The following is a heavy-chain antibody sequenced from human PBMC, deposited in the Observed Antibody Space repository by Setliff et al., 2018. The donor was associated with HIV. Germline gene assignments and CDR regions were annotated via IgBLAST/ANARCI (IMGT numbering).Heavy chain of an antibody. CDR1: GYSTSSGYY. D-gene: IGHD1-20*01. CDR3: ARDSITGTTPAFDY. V-gene: IGHV4-38-2*02. Sequence: SETLSLTCTVSGYSTSSGYYWGWIRQPPGKGLEWIGSTYHSGSTYYNPSLKSRVTISVDTSKNQFSLKLSSVTAADTAVYYCARDSITGTTPAFDYWGQGTLVTVSS. CDR2: TYHSGST. J-gene: IGHJ4*02.